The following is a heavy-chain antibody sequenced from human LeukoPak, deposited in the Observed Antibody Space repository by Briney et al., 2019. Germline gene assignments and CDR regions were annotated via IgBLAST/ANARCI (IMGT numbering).Heavy chain of an antibody. V-gene: IGHV3-30-3*01. D-gene: IGHD3-22*01. Sequence: PGGSLRLSCAASGFTFSSYAMSWVRQAPGKGLEWVAVISYDGSNKYYADSVKGRFTISRDNSKNTLYLQMNSLRAEDTAVYYCAFMADSSGPRYYGMDVWGQGTTVTVSS. CDR3: AFMADSSGPRYYGMDV. CDR1: GFTFSSYA. J-gene: IGHJ6*02. CDR2: ISYDGSNK.